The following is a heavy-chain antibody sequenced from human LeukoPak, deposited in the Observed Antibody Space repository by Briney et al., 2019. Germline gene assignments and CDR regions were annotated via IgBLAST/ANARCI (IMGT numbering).Heavy chain of an antibody. J-gene: IGHJ5*02. CDR3: AKVSRQWELVYWFDP. Sequence: GGSLRLSCAASGFTFSNYGMHWVRQAPGKGLEWVAAISYDGSDNYYADSVKGRFTISRDNSKNTLYLQMNSLRAEDTAVYYCAKVSRQWELVYWFDPWGQGTLVTVSS. D-gene: IGHD1-26*01. CDR2: ISYDGSDN. V-gene: IGHV3-30*18. CDR1: GFTFSNYG.